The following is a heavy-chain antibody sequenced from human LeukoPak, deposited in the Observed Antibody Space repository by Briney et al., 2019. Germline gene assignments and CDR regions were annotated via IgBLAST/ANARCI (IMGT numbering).Heavy chain of an antibody. CDR3: ARDKGPFYDSSGYYFPSFDY. J-gene: IGHJ4*02. Sequence: VASVKVSCKASGYTFTSYGISWVRQAPGQGLEWMGWISAYNGNTNYAQKLQGRVTMTTDTSTSTAYMELRSLRSDDTAVYYCARDKGPFYDSSGYYFPSFDYWGQGTLVTVSS. D-gene: IGHD3-22*01. V-gene: IGHV1-18*01. CDR2: ISAYNGNT. CDR1: GYTFTSYG.